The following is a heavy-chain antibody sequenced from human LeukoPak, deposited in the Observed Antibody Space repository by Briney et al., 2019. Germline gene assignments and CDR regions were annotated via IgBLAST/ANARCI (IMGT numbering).Heavy chain of an antibody. Sequence: ASVKVSCKASGYTFTGYYMHWVRQAPGQGLEWMGWINPNSGGTNYAQKFQGRVTMTRDTSISTAYMELSRLRSDDTAVYYCNSYDSSSYYHVDYWGQGTLVTVSS. CDR3: NSYDSSSYYHVDY. CDR2: INPNSGGT. V-gene: IGHV1-2*02. D-gene: IGHD3-22*01. CDR1: GYTFTGYY. J-gene: IGHJ4*02.